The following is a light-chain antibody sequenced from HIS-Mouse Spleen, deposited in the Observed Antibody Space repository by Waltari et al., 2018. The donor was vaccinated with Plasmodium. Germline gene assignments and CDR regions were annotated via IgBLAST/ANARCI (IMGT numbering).Light chain of an antibody. CDR3: QQYNNWSFT. J-gene: IGKJ3*01. CDR1: QSVSSN. V-gene: IGKV3-15*01. CDR2: GAS. Sequence: EIVMTQSPATLSVSPGERATLSCRASQSVSSNLAWYQQKPGQAPRLLIYGASTRATGIPDRFSGSGSRTEFTLTISSLQSEDFAVYYCQQYNNWSFTFGPGTKVDIK.